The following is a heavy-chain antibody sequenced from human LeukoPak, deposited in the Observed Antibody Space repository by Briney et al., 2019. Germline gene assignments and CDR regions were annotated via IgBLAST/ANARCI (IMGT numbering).Heavy chain of an antibody. CDR1: GYTFTSYD. J-gene: IGHJ5*02. V-gene: IGHV1-8*01. CDR2: MNPNSGNT. CDR3: ARGLGPGNTRGS. Sequence: ASVKVSCKASGYTFTSYDINWVRQATGQGLEWMGWMNPNSGNTGYAQKFQGGVTMTRNTSISTAYMELSSLRSEDTAVYYCARGLGPGNTRGSWGQGTLVTVSS.